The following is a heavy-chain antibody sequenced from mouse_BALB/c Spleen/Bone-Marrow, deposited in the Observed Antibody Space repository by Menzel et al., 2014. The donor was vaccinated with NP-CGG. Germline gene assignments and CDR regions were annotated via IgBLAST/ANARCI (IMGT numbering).Heavy chain of an antibody. CDR1: GYTFTDYN. CDR2: IYPYNGGT. D-gene: IGHD2-14*01. Sequence: EVKLMESGPELVKPGASVKISCKASGYTFTDYNMHWVKQSHGKSLEWIGYIYPYNGGTGYNQKFKSKATLTVDNSSSTAYMELRSLTSEDSAVYYCARFRYDGYFDVWGAGTTVTVSS. CDR3: ARFRYDGYFDV. V-gene: IGHV1S29*02. J-gene: IGHJ1*01.